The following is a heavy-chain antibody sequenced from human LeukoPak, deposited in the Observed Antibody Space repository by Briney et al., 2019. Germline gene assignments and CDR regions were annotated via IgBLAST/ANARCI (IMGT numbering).Heavy chain of an antibody. CDR1: GYTFTGYY. CDR2: INPNSGGT. V-gene: IGHV1-2*02. CDR3: ARDISTRSLIPANVDY. J-gene: IGHJ4*02. D-gene: IGHD2-2*02. Sequence: ASVKVSCKASGYTFTGYYMHWVRQAPGQGLEWMGWINPNSGGTNYAQKFQGRVTMTRDTSISTAYMELSRLRSDDTAVYYCARDISTRSLIPANVDYWGQGTLVTVSS.